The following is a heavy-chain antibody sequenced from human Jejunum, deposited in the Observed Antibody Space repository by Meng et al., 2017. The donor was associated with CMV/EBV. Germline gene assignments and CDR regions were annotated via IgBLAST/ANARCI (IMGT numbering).Heavy chain of an antibody. V-gene: IGHV3-13*03. CDR1: GFTFTNFD. CDR3: VTQCFTSDTWDL. D-gene: IGHD1-26*01. CDR2: INTVGDT. J-gene: IGHJ4*02. Sequence: CAAGGFTFTNFDMHWVRQGVRIGLDWVTIINTVGDTLYPGSVRGPFTVSRENAKNSLCLQMTSLRGGDTAVYYCVTQCFTSDTWDLRGLGTLVTVSS.